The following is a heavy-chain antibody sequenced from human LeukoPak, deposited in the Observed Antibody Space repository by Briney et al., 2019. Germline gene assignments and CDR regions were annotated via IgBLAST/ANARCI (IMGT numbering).Heavy chain of an antibody. CDR3: ARKISAAGSRWFDP. Sequence: SETLSLTCTVSGGSISSSNYYWGWIRQPPGKGLEWIGSIYYSGSTNYNPSLKSRVTISVDKSKNQFSLKLSSVTAADTAVYYCARKISAAGSRWFDPWGQGTLVTVSS. D-gene: IGHD6-13*01. CDR2: IYYSGST. CDR1: GGSISSSNYY. J-gene: IGHJ5*02. V-gene: IGHV4-39*07.